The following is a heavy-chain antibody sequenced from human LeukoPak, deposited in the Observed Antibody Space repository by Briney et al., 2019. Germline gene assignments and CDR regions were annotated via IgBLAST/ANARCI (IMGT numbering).Heavy chain of an antibody. Sequence: ASVKVSCKASGYTFTSYSIHWVRQAPGQSPEWLGWISTASGNTYCSQKFQDRVTLTRDTSASTVYLDSTSLRFEDTAVYYCARRWYGTDEVFDSWGQGTLVTVSS. D-gene: IGHD6-13*01. CDR1: GYTFTSYS. J-gene: IGHJ4*02. V-gene: IGHV1-3*04. CDR3: ARRWYGTDEVFDS. CDR2: ISTASGNT.